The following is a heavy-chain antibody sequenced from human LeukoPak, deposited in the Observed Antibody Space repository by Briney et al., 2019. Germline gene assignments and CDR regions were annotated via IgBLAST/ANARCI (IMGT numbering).Heavy chain of an antibody. V-gene: IGHV4-59*08. CDR2: IYYSGST. Sequence: SETLSLTCTVSGGSISSYYWSWIRQPPGKGLEWIGYIYYSGSTNYNPSLKSRVTISVDTSKNQFSLKLSSVTAADTAVYYCARVISYYYDSSGYYWGHRWFDPWGQGTLVTLSS. CDR1: GGSISSYY. CDR3: ARVISYYYDSSGYYWGHRWFDP. J-gene: IGHJ5*02. D-gene: IGHD3-22*01.